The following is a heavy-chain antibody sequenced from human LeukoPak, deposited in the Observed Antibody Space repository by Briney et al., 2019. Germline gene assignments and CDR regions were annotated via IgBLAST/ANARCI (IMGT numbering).Heavy chain of an antibody. Sequence: PSETLSLTCTVSGYTITSGDYWGWIRQPPGKGLEWIGSVYHSGSTVYNPSFKSRVSISVDTSKNQFSLQLSFVTAADTAVYYCARNHYYYGSGSYPYGPWGQGTPVTVSS. CDR2: VYHSGST. D-gene: IGHD3-10*01. V-gene: IGHV4-38-2*02. J-gene: IGHJ5*02. CDR3: ARNHYYYGSGSYPYGP. CDR1: GYTITSGDY.